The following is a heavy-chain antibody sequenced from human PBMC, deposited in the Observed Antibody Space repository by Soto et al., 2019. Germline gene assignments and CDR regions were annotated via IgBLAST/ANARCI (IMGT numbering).Heavy chain of an antibody. CDR3: ASVKRDSSGYSWFDP. J-gene: IGHJ5*02. CDR1: GYSFTSYW. Sequence: PGESLKISCKGSGYSFTSYWIGWVRQMPGKGLEWMGIIYPGDSDTRYSPSFQGQVTISADKSISTAYLQWSSLKASDTAMYYCASVKRDSSGYSWFDPWGQGTLVTVSS. V-gene: IGHV5-51*01. D-gene: IGHD3-22*01. CDR2: IYPGDSDT.